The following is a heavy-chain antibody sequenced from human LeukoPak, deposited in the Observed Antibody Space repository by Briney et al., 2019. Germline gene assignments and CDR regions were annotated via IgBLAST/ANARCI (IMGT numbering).Heavy chain of an antibody. CDR2: ISSTGDST. Sequence: GGSLRLSCAASGFIFTNYAMNWVRQPPGRGLQWVSGISSTGDSTYYADSVKGRFTISRDNSQNMVYLQMSSLRAEDTADYHCVRDRHGDYSFDYWGQGILVTVSS. J-gene: IGHJ4*02. CDR1: GFIFTNYA. V-gene: IGHV3-23*01. D-gene: IGHD4-17*01. CDR3: VRDRHGDYSFDY.